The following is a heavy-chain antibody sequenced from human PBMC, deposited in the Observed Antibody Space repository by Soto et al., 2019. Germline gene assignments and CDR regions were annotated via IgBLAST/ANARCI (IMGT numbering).Heavy chain of an antibody. V-gene: IGHV4-4*07. Sequence: SETLSLTCTVSGGSINSYWWSWIRQPAGKGLEWIGRVYSSGTTDYNPSLNSRATMSVETSKDQFSLKLSSVTAADTAVYYCARDIASYAYGEGYWGQGIQVTVSS. CDR2: VYSSGTT. D-gene: IGHD2-21*01. J-gene: IGHJ4*02. CDR1: GGSINSYW. CDR3: ARDIASYAYGEGY.